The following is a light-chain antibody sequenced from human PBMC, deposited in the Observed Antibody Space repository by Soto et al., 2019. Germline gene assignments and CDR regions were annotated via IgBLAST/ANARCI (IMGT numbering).Light chain of an antibody. CDR1: QTVSNIY. J-gene: IGKJ5*01. CDR3: QQRSNWPPIT. CDR2: ETS. V-gene: IGKV3D-20*02. Sequence: EIVMTQSPATLSVSPGERATLSCRASQTVSNIYLVWYQQRPGQAPRLLIYETSIRASGIPDRFSGSGSGTDFTLTISSLEPEDAAVYYCQQRSNWPPITFGQGTRLEIK.